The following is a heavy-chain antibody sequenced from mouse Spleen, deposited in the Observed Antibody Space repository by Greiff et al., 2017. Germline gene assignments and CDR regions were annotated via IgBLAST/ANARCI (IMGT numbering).Heavy chain of an antibody. Sequence: QVQLQQSGAELVRPGTSVKLSCKASGYTFTSYWMHWVKQRPGQGLEWIGVIDPSDSYTNYNQKFKGKATLTVDTSSSTAYMQLSSLTSEDSAVYYCARRGYGNYFDYWGQGTTLTVSS. CDR2: IDPSDSYT. V-gene: IGHV1-59*01. D-gene: IGHD2-1*01. CDR3: ARRGYGNYFDY. J-gene: IGHJ2*01. CDR1: GYTFTSYW.